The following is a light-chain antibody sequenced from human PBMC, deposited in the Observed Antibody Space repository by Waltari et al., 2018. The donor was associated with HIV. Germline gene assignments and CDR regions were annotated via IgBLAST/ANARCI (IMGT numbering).Light chain of an antibody. J-gene: IGLJ1*01. V-gene: IGLV1-36*01. CDR2: YDD. Sequence: QSVLTQPPSVSGAPSQRVPLSCSGGRSNIARNAVHWYQQLPGKTPKLLIYYDDQLPSGVSGRFSGSKSGTSASLAISGLQSEDEADYYCAAWDDGLNGYVFGTGTKLTVL. CDR1: RSNIARNA. CDR3: AAWDDGLNGYV.